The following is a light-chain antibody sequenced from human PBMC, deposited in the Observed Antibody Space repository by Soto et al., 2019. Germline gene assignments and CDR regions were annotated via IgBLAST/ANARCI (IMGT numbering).Light chain of an antibody. CDR3: QHYDSLPYT. J-gene: IGKJ2*01. Sequence: DIPMTQSPSSLSASVGDRVTITCQASQDINNDLNWYQQKPGKAPKLLIYDASNLETGVPSRFSGSGSGTDFTFMISSLQPEDIATYYCQHYDSLPYTFGQGTKLEIK. V-gene: IGKV1-33*01. CDR1: QDINND. CDR2: DAS.